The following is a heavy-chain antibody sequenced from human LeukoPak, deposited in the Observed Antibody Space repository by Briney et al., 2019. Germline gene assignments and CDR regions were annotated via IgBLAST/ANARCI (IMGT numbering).Heavy chain of an antibody. Sequence: GGSLRLSCAASGFTFSSYSMNWVRQAPGKGLEWVSSISSSSSYTNYADSVKGRFTISRDNAKNSLYLQMNSLRAEDTAVYYCARGHKPGFWSGYYGPYYFDYWGQGTLVTVSS. D-gene: IGHD3-3*01. V-gene: IGHV3-21*01. J-gene: IGHJ4*02. CDR2: ISSSSSYT. CDR1: GFTFSSYS. CDR3: ARGHKPGFWSGYYGPYYFDY.